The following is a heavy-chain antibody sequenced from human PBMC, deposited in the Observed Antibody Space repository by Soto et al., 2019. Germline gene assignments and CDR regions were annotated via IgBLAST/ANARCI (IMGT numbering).Heavy chain of an antibody. Sequence: QVQLVESGGDVVQPGRSLRLSCAASGFTFNSYGMHWVRQAPGKGLEWVAVISYDGSSKYYADSVKGRFTISRDNSKNTLYVQMNSLRAEDTAVYYCAKEVEATVTTFWLPKYPVDYCGQGTLVTVSS. V-gene: IGHV3-30*18. CDR3: AKEVEATVTTFWLPKYPVDY. J-gene: IGHJ4*02. CDR2: ISYDGSSK. D-gene: IGHD4-17*01. CDR1: GFTFNSYG.